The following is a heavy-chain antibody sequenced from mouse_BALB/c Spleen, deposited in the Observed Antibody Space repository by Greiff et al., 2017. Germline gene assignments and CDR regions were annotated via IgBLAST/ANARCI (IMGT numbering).Heavy chain of an antibody. Sequence: DVKLVESGGGLVQPGGSLRLSCATSGFTFTDYYMSWVRQPPGKALEWLGFIRNKANGYTTEYSASVKGRFTISRDNSQSILYLQMNTLRAEDSATYYCARDKDYYGSSPFDYWGQGTTLTVSS. CDR2: IRNKANGYTT. V-gene: IGHV7-3*02. CDR1: GFTFTDYY. D-gene: IGHD1-1*01. CDR3: ARDKDYYGSSPFDY. J-gene: IGHJ2*01.